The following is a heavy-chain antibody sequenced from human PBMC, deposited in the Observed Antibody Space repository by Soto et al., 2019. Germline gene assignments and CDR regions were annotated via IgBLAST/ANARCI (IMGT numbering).Heavy chain of an antibody. D-gene: IGHD6-19*01. Sequence: SKESRDGIKSRYRCSVRQAPGQGLEWMGIINPSGGSTSYAQKLQGRVTMTRDTSTSTVYMELSSLRSEDTAVYYCARGYSSGYPWGQGTLVTVSS. CDR1: RDGIKSRY. J-gene: IGHJ5*02. CDR2: INPSGGST. V-gene: IGHV1-46*02. CDR3: ARGYSSGYP.